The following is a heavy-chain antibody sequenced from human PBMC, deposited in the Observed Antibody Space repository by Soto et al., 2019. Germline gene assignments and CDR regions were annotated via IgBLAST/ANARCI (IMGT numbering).Heavy chain of an antibody. CDR3: AGSSSQWLPYLEF. CDR2: INRNSGGI. Sequence: ASVKVSCKASRYTVSDYYMHWVRQAPGQGLEWMGLINRNSGGINYAQQFQGRVTMTWYTSTGTVYMELNRLRSDDTAVYYCAGSSSQWLPYLEFWGQGTQVAVSS. D-gene: IGHD6-19*01. J-gene: IGHJ4*02. V-gene: IGHV1-2*02. CDR1: RYTVSDYY.